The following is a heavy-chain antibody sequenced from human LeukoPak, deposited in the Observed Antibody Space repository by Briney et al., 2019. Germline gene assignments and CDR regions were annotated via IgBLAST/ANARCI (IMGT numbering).Heavy chain of an antibody. CDR1: GGSISSGDYY. J-gene: IGHJ4*02. V-gene: IGHV4-30-4*01. CDR3: ARVGGSGSYYNVLYFDY. CDR2: IYYSGST. D-gene: IGHD3-10*01. Sequence: SETLSLTCTVSGGSISSGDYYWSWIRQPPGKGLEWIGYIYYSGSTYYNPSLKSRVTISVDTSKNQFSLKLSSVTAADTAVYYCARVGGSGSYYNVLYFDYWGQGTLVTVSS.